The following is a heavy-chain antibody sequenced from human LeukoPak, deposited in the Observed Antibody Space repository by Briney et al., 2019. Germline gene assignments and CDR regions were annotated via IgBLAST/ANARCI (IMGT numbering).Heavy chain of an antibody. CDR3: ARTTEGGYSYDYFYYYYMDV. Sequence: PSETLSLTCAVYGGSFSGYYWSWIRQPPGKGLEWIGEINHSGSTNYNPSLKSRVTISVDTSKNQFSLKLSSVTAADTAVYYCARTTEGGYSYDYFYYYYMDVWGKGTTVTISS. D-gene: IGHD5-18*01. CDR1: GGSFSGYY. V-gene: IGHV4-34*01. J-gene: IGHJ6*03. CDR2: INHSGST.